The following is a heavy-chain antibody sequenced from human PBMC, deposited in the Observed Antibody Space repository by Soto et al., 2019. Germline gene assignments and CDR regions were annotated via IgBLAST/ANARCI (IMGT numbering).Heavy chain of an antibody. V-gene: IGHV3-33*01. J-gene: IGHJ5*02. D-gene: IGHD4-17*01. CDR3: ARGAQPDYGDCHH. Sequence: QVQLVESGGGVVQPGRSLRLSCAASGFTFYSYGMHWVRQAPGKGLEWVAVIWYDGSEIYYAESVKGRFTISRDNSKKTLYQKINGRRAEDRAVYYWARGAQPDYGDCHHWGRGPLVPVS. CDR2: IWYDGSEI. CDR1: GFTFYSYG.